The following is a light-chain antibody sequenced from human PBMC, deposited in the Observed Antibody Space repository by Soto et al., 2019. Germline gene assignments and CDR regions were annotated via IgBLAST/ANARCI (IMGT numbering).Light chain of an antibody. J-gene: IGLJ1*01. CDR3: SSYTSSSTYV. V-gene: IGLV2-18*02. CDR1: SSDVGSYNR. CDR2: EVS. Sequence: QSVLTQPPSVSGSPGQSVTISCTGTSSDVGSYNRVSWYQQPPGTAPKLMIYEVSNRPSGVPDRFSGSKSGITASLTISGLQAEDEDDYYCSSYTSSSTYVFGSGTKLTVL.